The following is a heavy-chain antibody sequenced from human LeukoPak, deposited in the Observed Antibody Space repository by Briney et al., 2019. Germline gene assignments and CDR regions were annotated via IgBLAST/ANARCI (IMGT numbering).Heavy chain of an antibody. CDR1: GFTLSSYS. CDR2: ISGSGRST. D-gene: IGHD3-3*01. J-gene: IGHJ4*02. Sequence: GGSLRLSCAASGFTLSSYSMNWVRQPPGKGLAWVSAISGSGRSTYYADSVKGRFTISRDNSKNTLYLQMNSLRAEDTAVYYCAKVPYYDFWSAKYYFDYWGQGTLVTVSS. CDR3: AKVPYYDFWSAKYYFDY. V-gene: IGHV3-23*01.